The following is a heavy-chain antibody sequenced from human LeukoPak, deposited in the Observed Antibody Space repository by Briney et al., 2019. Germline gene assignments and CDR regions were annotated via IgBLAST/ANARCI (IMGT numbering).Heavy chain of an antibody. CDR1: GGSISSYY. CDR2: IYYSGST. V-gene: IGHV4-59*08. Sequence: SETLSLTCIVSGGSISSYYWSWIRQPPGKGLEWIGYIYYSGSTNYNPSLKSRVTISVDTSKNQFSLKLSSVTAADTAVYYCARSGYDFWSGYYTDYWGQGTLVTVSS. CDR3: ARSGYDFWSGYYTDY. J-gene: IGHJ4*02. D-gene: IGHD3-3*01.